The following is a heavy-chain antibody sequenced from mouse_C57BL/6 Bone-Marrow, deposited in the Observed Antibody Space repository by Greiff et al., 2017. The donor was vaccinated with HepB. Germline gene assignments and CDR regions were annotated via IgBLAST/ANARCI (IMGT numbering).Heavy chain of an antibody. CDR2: ISYSGST. D-gene: IGHD1-3*01. V-gene: IGHV3-1*01. J-gene: IGHJ1*03. CDR1: GYSITSGYD. CDR3: ARRDNCYWYFDV. Sequence: EVKVVESGPGMVKPSQSLSLTCTVTGYSITSGYDWHWIRHFPGNKLEWMGYISYSGSTNYNPSLKRRISITHDTSKNHFFLKLNSVTTEYTATYYCARRDNCYWYFDVWGTGTTVTVSS.